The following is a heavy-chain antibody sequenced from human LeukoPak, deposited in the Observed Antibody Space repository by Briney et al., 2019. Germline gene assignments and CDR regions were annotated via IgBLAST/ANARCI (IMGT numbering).Heavy chain of an antibody. D-gene: IGHD6-13*01. V-gene: IGHV4-34*01. CDR3: ARTVSSISGFDP. J-gene: IGHJ5*02. CDR2: INHSGST. CDR1: GGSFSGYY. Sequence: SETLSLTCAVYGGSFSGYYWSWIRQPPGKGLEWIGEINHSGSTNYNPSLKSRVTISVDTSKNQFSLKLSSVTAADTAVYYCARTVSSISGFDPWGQGTLVTVSS.